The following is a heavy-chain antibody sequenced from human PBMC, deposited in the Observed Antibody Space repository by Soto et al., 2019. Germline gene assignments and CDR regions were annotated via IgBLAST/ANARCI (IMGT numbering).Heavy chain of an antibody. J-gene: IGHJ5*01. Sequence: GGSLRLSCAASGFTFRSNGMHWVRQAPGKGLEWVALISYDGSNKFYADSVKGRFTITRDNSKNTLYLQMNSLRPDDTAVYYCAKDGEGFYYYDSSGPKSWFDSWGQGTRVTVSA. D-gene: IGHD3-22*01. CDR1: GFTFRSNG. CDR2: ISYDGSNK. V-gene: IGHV3-30*18. CDR3: AKDGEGFYYYDSSGPKSWFDS.